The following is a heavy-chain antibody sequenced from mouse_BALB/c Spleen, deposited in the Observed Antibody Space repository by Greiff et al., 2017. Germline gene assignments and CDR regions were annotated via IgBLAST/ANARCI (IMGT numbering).Heavy chain of an antibody. CDR1: GFNIKDTY. J-gene: IGHJ4*01. V-gene: IGHV14-3*02. CDR2: IDPANGNT. CDR3: ARYDYIYYAMDY. D-gene: IGHD2-4*01. Sequence: EVQLQESGAELVKPGASVKLSCTASGFNIKDTYMHWVKQRPEQGLEWIGRIDPANGNTKYDPKFQGKATITADTSSNTAYLQLSSLTSEDTAVYYCARYDYIYYAMDYWGQGTSVTVSS.